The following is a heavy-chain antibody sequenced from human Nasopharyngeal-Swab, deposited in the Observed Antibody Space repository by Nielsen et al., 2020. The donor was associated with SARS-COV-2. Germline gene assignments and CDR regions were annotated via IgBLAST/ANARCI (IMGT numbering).Heavy chain of an antibody. Sequence: GGSLRLSCAASGFTYSSYAMSWVRQAPGKGLEWVSAISGSGGSTYYADSVKGRFTISRDNSKNTLYLQMNSLRAEDTAVYYCVKYYGDYPYYYYYMDVWGKGTTVTVSS. CDR1: GFTYSSYA. CDR3: VKYYGDYPYYYYYMDV. J-gene: IGHJ6*03. V-gene: IGHV3-23*01. D-gene: IGHD4-17*01. CDR2: ISGSGGST.